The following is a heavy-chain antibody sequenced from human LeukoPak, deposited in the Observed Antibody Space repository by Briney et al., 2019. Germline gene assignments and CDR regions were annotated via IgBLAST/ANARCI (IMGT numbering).Heavy chain of an antibody. V-gene: IGHV3-30-3*01. CDR3: ARDYGEEMATNLY. J-gene: IGHJ4*02. CDR2: ISYDGSNK. D-gene: IGHD5-24*01. Sequence: GGSLRLSCVVSGITFSSYEMNWVRQAPGKGLEWVAVISYDGSNKYYADSVKGRFTISRDNSKNTLYLQMNSLRAEDTAVYYCARDYGEEMATNLYWGQGTLVTVSS. CDR1: GITFSSYE.